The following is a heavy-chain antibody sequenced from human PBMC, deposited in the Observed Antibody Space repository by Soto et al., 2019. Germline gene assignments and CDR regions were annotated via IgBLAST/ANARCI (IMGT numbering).Heavy chain of an antibody. CDR2: VNPIVSMS. CDR1: GDTFNFYS. Sequence: QVQLVQSGAEVKRPGSSVKVSCKASGDTFNFYSINWVRQAPGLGLEWMGRVNPIVSMSNYAQKLQGRVTMTADTYTSTAYMELSSLRSEDTAIYCCASSYGSGYRAFDYWGQGALVTVSS. D-gene: IGHD3-10*01. CDR3: ASSYGSGYRAFDY. J-gene: IGHJ4*02. V-gene: IGHV1-69*02.